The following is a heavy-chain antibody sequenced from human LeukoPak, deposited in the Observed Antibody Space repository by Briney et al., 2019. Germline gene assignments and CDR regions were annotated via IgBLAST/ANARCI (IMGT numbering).Heavy chain of an antibody. J-gene: IGHJ4*02. V-gene: IGHV3-66*01. CDR2: IYSGGST. Sequence: GSLRLSCAASGFTVSSNYMSWVRQAPGKGLEWVSVIYSGGSTYYADSVKGRFTISRDNSKNTLYLQMNSLRAEDTAVYHCARVVSSGYPDYWGQGTLVTVSS. CDR1: GFTVSSNY. CDR3: ARVVSSGYPDY. D-gene: IGHD3-22*01.